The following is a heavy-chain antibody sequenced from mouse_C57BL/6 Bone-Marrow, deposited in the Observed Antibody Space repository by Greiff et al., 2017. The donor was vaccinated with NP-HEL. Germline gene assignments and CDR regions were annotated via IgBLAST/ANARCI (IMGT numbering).Heavy chain of an antibody. J-gene: IGHJ3*01. CDR3: ARGNWTFAY. V-gene: IGHV5-4*03. CDR2: ISAGGSYT. D-gene: IGHD4-1*01. Sequence: EVKLVESGGGLVKPGGSLKLSCAASGFTFSSYAMSWVRQTPEKRLEWVATISAGGSYTYYPDNVKGRFTISRDNAKNNQYLQMSHLKSEDTAMYYCARGNWTFAYWGQGTLVTVSA. CDR1: GFTFSSYA.